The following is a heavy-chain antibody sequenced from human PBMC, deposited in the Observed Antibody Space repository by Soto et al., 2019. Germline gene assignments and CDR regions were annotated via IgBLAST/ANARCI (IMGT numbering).Heavy chain of an antibody. CDR3: ARIPEGGPDTTYYYDSSGPDDAFDI. CDR1: GGSVSSGSYY. V-gene: IGHV4-61*01. D-gene: IGHD3-22*01. J-gene: IGHJ3*02. CDR2: IYYSGST. Sequence: QVQLQESGPGLVKPSETLSLTCTVSGGSVSSGSYYWSWIRQPPGKGLEWIGYIYYSGSTNYNPSLKRRVTISVDTSKNQFSLKLSSVTAADTAVYYCARIPEGGPDTTYYYDSSGPDDAFDIWGQGTMVTVSS.